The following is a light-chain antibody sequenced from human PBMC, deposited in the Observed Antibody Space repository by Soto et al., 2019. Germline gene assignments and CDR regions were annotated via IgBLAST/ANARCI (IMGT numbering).Light chain of an antibody. CDR1: QDILNH. J-gene: IGKJ2*01. CDR2: GAS. CDR3: QQYATSPST. Sequence: DIHMTQSPSSLSASVGDRVTITCRASQDILNHLTWFQQKPGRAPKSLIYGASNLHSGVSPKFSGSGFGTEFTLTISSLQPEDFATYYCQQYATSPSTFGQGTKLEI. V-gene: IGKV1-16*02.